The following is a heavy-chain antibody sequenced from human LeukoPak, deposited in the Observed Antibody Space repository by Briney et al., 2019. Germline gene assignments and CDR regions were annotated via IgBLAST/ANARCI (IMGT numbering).Heavy chain of an antibody. D-gene: IGHD3-22*01. V-gene: IGHV4-30-4*01. CDR1: GGSISSGDYY. Sequence: SQTLSPTCTVSGGSISSGDYYWSWIRQPPGKGLEWIGYIYYSGSTYYNPSLKSRVTISVDTSKNQFSLKLSSVTGADTAVYYCARAQGGSGYYSSTYYFDYWGQGTLVTVSS. J-gene: IGHJ4*02. CDR3: ARAQGGSGYYSSTYYFDY. CDR2: IYYSGST.